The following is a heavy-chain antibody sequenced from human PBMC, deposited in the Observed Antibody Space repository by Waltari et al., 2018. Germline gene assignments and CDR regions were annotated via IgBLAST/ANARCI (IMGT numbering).Heavy chain of an antibody. V-gene: IGHV4-38-2*02. CDR1: GYSISSGYW. Sequence: QVQLQESGPGLVKPSEDLSLTCTVSGYSISSGYWWGWIRQPPGKGLEWIASIYYSGPIQYNPSLGSRATISADTSKNQFSLRLTSVTAADTAVYYCANNEWGLPVSWGQGTVVTVSS. CDR2: IYYSGPI. CDR3: ANNEWGLPVS. D-gene: IGHD1-26*01. J-gene: IGHJ5*02.